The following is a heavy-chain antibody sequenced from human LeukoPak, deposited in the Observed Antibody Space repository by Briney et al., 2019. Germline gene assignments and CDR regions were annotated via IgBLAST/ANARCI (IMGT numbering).Heavy chain of an antibody. Sequence: ASETLSLTCTVSGGSISSGGYYWSWIRQPPGKGLEWIGYIYHSGSTYYNPSLKSRVTISVDRSKNQFSLKLSSVTAADTAVYYCARDGGYSSLDYWGQGTLVTVSS. CDR2: IYHSGST. V-gene: IGHV4-30-2*01. CDR3: ARDGGYSSLDY. J-gene: IGHJ4*02. CDR1: GGSISSGGYY. D-gene: IGHD6-13*01.